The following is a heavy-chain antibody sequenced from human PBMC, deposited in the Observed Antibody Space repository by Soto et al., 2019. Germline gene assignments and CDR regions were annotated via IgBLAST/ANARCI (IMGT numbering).Heavy chain of an antibody. D-gene: IGHD3-10*01. J-gene: IGHJ6*02. CDR2: IGTAGDT. CDR3: ARDMALGEGYYYYGMDV. Sequence: GGSLRLSCAASGFTFSSYDMHWVRQATGKGLEWVSAIGTAGDTYYPGSVKGRFTISRENAKNSLYLQMNSLRAGDTAVYYCARDMALGEGYYYYGMDVWGQGTTVTVSS. V-gene: IGHV3-13*01. CDR1: GFTFSSYD.